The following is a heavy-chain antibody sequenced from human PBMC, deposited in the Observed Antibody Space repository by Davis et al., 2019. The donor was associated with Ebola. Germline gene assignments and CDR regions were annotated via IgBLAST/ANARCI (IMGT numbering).Heavy chain of an antibody. V-gene: IGHV4-39*01. CDR2: IDYTGNT. CDR1: GDSITNTNYY. D-gene: IGHD1-26*01. CDR3: ARHSHSGSFSF. J-gene: IGHJ4*02. Sequence: PSETLSLTCTVSGDSITNTNYYWAWIRQPPGKGLEWIGSIDYTGNTYYNPSLKSRVTISADTSKNQFSLKVTSVTAAGTAVFYCARHSHSGSFSFWGQGTLVTVSS.